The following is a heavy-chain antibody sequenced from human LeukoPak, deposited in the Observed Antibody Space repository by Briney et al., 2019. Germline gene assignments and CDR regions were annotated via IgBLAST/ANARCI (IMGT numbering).Heavy chain of an antibody. J-gene: IGHJ6*02. Sequence: GGSLRLSCAASGFTFSSYAMHWARQPPGKGREGVAFVSFDGRIKTSTDSAKGRFTLPRDNSRTTLYLQLNSLRAEDTPVNNCAPIATAANDGWGQGTPVTVSS. CDR2: VSFDGRIK. CDR3: APIATAANDG. CDR1: GFTFSSYA. V-gene: IGHV3-30*04. D-gene: IGHD2-2*01.